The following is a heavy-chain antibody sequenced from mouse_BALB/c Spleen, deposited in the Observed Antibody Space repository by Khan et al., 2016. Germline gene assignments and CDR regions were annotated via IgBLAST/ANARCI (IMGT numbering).Heavy chain of an antibody. CDR1: GYSFTSYT. D-gene: IGHD1-1*01. Sequence: QVQLKESGAELARPGASVKMSCKASGYSFTSYTMHWVKQRPGQGLEWLGFINPSSSYTNYNQNFKDKATLTASKSSSTAYMQLSSLPSEDSAVYFCARYSTTVVAPLDYGGQGTTLTVSS. J-gene: IGHJ2*01. CDR3: ARYSTTVVAPLDY. V-gene: IGHV1-4*01. CDR2: INPSSSYT.